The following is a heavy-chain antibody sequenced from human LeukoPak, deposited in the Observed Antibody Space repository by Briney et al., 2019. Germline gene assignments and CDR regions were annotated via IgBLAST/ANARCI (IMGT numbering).Heavy chain of an antibody. CDR2: ISDAAGTT. CDR1: GLTFSTFA. J-gene: IGHJ4*02. D-gene: IGHD3-3*01. CDR3: AKGEFWSAYYN. Sequence: QTGPSLRLSCAASGLTFSTFAMNWVRQDPRKGLEWVSTISDAAGTTYYADSVRGRFTISRDNSKNTLYLQMNSLRAEDTAVYYCAKGEFWSAYYNWGQGTLVTVSS. V-gene: IGHV3-23*01.